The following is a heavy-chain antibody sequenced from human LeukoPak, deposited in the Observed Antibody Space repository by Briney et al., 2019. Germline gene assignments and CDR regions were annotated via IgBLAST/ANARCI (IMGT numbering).Heavy chain of an antibody. CDR3: ARESKRDFDFWSGYSWTYSGLDV. J-gene: IGHJ6*02. Sequence: EASVKVSCKACGYTFTSYGISWVRQAPGQGLEWMGWISAYNGNTNYAQKLQGTVTMTTDTSTSTAYMELRSLRSDDTAVYYCARESKRDFDFWSGYSWTYSGLDVWGQGTTVTVSS. D-gene: IGHD3-3*01. CDR2: ISAYNGNT. CDR1: GYTFTSYG. V-gene: IGHV1-18*01.